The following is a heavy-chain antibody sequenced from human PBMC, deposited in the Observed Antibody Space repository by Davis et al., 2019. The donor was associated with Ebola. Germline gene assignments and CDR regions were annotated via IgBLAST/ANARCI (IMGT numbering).Heavy chain of an antibody. CDR3: ARGRLTIFGVVIGDAFDI. V-gene: IGHV1-18*01. D-gene: IGHD3-3*01. Sequence: ASVTVSCKASGYTFTSYGISWVRQAPGQGLEWMGWISAYNGNTNYAQKLQGRVTMTTDTSMSTAYMELRSLRSDDTAVYYCARGRLTIFGVVIGDAFDIWGQGTMVTVSS. CDR1: GYTFTSYG. CDR2: ISAYNGNT. J-gene: IGHJ3*02.